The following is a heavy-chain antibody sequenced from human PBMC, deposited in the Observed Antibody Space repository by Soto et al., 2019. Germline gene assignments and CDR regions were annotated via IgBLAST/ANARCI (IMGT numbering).Heavy chain of an antibody. CDR2: IYFTGNT. CDR1: GGSITSSSHF. Sequence: LSLTCTVSGGSITSSSHFWGWVRQPPGKGLEWIGTIYFTGNTYYTPSLKSRLTMSIDTSKNEFSLRLNSVTAADTAVYYCAGQTFTIAAASYGRSNWFDPWGPGTLVTVSP. D-gene: IGHD6-25*01. V-gene: IGHV4-39*01. J-gene: IGHJ5*02. CDR3: AGQTFTIAAASYGRSNWFDP.